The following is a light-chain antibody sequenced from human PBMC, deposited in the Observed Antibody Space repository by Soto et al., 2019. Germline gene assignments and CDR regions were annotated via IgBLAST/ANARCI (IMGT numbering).Light chain of an antibody. Sequence: DIQFTQSPYFLSASVGDRVTIPCRASQGISSYLAWYQQKPGKAHKLLIYAAYTLQSGVQSRFSGSGSGTEFTLTISSLQPEDFATYYCQQLNSYPRTVGQGTKVDNK. CDR3: QQLNSYPRT. J-gene: IGKJ1*01. CDR2: AAY. CDR1: QGISSY. V-gene: IGKV1-9*01.